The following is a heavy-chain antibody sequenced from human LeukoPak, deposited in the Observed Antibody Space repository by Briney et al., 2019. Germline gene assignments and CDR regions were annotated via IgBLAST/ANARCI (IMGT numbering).Heavy chain of an antibody. CDR3: ARVARDSNSD. V-gene: IGHV1-8*01. Sequence: ASVKVSCKASGYTFSNYDINWVRQATGQGLEWMGYMNPNSGHTVYAQKFQGRVTMTRDTSISTAYMELSSLRFDDTAVDYCARVARDSNSDCGQGTLVTVSS. CDR2: MNPNSGHT. D-gene: IGHD6-6*01. CDR1: GYTFSNYD. J-gene: IGHJ4*02.